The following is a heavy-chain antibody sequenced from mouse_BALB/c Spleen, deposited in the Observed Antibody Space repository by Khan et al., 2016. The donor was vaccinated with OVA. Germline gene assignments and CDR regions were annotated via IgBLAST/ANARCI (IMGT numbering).Heavy chain of an antibody. V-gene: IGHV2-4-1*01. CDR1: GFSLTIYG. D-gene: IGHD2-14*01. CDR3: ARHSYRYDFTC. CDR2: IWSGGRT. Sequence: QVQLKQSGPGLVQPSQSLSITCTVSGFSLTIYGIHWVRQSPGKDLEWLGVIWSGGRTDYNAAFISRLSITKDDSKNPVFFKVTSLQAYDTAIYYCARHSYRYDFTCWGQGTLVTVSA. J-gene: IGHJ3*01.